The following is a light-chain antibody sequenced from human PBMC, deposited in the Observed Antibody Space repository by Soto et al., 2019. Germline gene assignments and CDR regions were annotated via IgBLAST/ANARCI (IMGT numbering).Light chain of an antibody. V-gene: IGKV1-5*03. CDR1: QSVNYW. Sequence: DIQMTQSPSTLSASVGDRVTITCRASQSVNYWLAWYQQKPGKAPNLLIYKVSNLESGVTSRFSGSGSGTEFTLTISSLQPDDFATYYCQQYNSYSWTFGQGTKVEIK. CDR3: QQYNSYSWT. CDR2: KVS. J-gene: IGKJ1*01.